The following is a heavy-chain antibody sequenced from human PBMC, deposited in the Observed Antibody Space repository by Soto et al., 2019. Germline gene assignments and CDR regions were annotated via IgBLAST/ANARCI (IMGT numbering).Heavy chain of an antibody. CDR2: ISGSDGGT. V-gene: IGHV3-23*01. J-gene: IGHJ5*02. CDR3: AKTRGATSNGPDS. Sequence: EVQLLGSGGGLVQPGGSLRLSCAASGFTFSTYAMSWVRQAPGKGLEWVSTISGSDGGTNYADSVKGRFTISRDNSRNTLYLQMNSLRAEDTAVYYCAKTRGATSNGPDSWGQGTLVTVSS. CDR1: GFTFSTYA. D-gene: IGHD5-18*01.